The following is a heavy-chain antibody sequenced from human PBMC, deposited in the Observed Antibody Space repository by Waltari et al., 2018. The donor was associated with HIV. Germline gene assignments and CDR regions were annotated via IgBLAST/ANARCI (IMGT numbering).Heavy chain of an antibody. D-gene: IGHD1-26*01. Sequence: EALLVESGGGVFKPGGSLRLSCEAAKFWLSSYWVVWVRQASGKGLEWVANINQDATKKNYAESVKGRFSVSRDNGKYSVFLEMNRLRVQDTAVYFCARGDQWGIFLDSYYGLDVWGRGTTVIVSS. CDR2: INQDATKK. J-gene: IGHJ6*02. CDR1: KFWLSSYW. CDR3: ARGDQWGIFLDSYYGLDV. V-gene: IGHV3-7*01.